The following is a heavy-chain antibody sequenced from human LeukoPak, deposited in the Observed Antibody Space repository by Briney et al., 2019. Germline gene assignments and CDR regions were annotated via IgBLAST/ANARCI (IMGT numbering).Heavy chain of an antibody. CDR2: ISYDGSNK. CDR1: GFTFSSYG. CDR3: AKEPFLYSSSWGFDP. D-gene: IGHD6-13*01. Sequence: GRSLRLSCAASGFTFSSYGMHWVRQAPGKGLEWVAVISYDGSNKYYADSVKGRFTISRDNSKNTLYLQMNSLRAEDTAVYYCAKEPFLYSSSWGFDPWGQGTLVTVSS. V-gene: IGHV3-30*18. J-gene: IGHJ5*02.